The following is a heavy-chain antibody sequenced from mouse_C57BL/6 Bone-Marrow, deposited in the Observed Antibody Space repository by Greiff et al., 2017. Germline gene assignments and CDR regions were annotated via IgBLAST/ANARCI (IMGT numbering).Heavy chain of an antibody. J-gene: IGHJ2*01. V-gene: IGHV1-4*01. D-gene: IGHD4-1*01. CDR1: GYTFTSYT. Sequence: QVQLQQSGAELARPGASVKMSCKASGYTFTSYTMHWVKQRPGQGLEWIGYINPSSGYTKYNQKFKDKDTLTADKSSSTAYMQLSSLTSEDSAVYYCARPNWERRGFEDWGQGTTLTVSS. CDR2: INPSSGYT. CDR3: ARPNWERRGFED.